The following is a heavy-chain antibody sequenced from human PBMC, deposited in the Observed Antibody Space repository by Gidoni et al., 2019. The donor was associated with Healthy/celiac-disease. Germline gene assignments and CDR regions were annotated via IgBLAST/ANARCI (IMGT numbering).Heavy chain of an antibody. CDR3: ARHVGPIAAAGTALGY. J-gene: IGHJ4*02. D-gene: IGHD6-13*01. CDR2: IVPSDSYT. V-gene: IGHV5-10-1*03. CDR1: GYSFTSYW. Sequence: EVQLVQSGAEVKKPGESQRISCKRSGYSFTSYWISWVRQMPGKGLEWMGRIVPSDSYTNYSPSFQGHVTISADKSISTAYLQWSSLKASDTAMYYCARHVGPIAAAGTALGYWGQGTLVTVSS.